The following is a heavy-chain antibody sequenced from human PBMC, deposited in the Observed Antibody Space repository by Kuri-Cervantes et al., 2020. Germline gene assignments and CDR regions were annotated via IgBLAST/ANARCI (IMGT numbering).Heavy chain of an antibody. V-gene: IGHV3-30-3*01. CDR1: GFTFSSYA. J-gene: IGHJ4*02. CDR2: ISYDGSNK. D-gene: IGHD1-1*01. Sequence: GESLKISCAASGFTFSSYAMHWVRQAPGKGLEWVAVISYDGSNKYYADSVKGRFTISRDNPKNTLYLQMNSLRAEDTAVYYCAKEQWPGDWNDAGRGGADYWGQGTLVTVSS. CDR3: AKEQWPGDWNDAGRGGADY.